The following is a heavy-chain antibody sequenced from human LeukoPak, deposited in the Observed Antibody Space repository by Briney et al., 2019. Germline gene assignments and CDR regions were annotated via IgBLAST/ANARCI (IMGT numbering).Heavy chain of an antibody. Sequence: PSETLSLTCTVSGGSISSYYWSWIRQPPGKGLEWIGYIYYSGSTNYNPSLKSRVTISVDTSKNQFSLKLSSVTAADTAVYYCARAVVVVTSTSTYYFDYWGQGTLVTVSS. CDR2: IYYSGST. CDR1: GGSISSYY. CDR3: ARAVVVVTSTSTYYFDY. J-gene: IGHJ4*02. D-gene: IGHD2-15*01. V-gene: IGHV4-59*01.